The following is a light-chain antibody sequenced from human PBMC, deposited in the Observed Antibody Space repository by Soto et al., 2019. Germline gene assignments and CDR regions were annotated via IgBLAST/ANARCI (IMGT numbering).Light chain of an antibody. CDR2: AAS. V-gene: IGKV1-6*01. CDR3: IQDYSYPWT. Sequence: AIQMTQSPSSLSASLGDRVTITCRASQGIRNDLGWYQQKPGKAPRLLIYAASSLQSGVPSKFSGSGSGTDFTLTISSLQPEDFATYYCIQDYSYPWTFGQGTKVEI. CDR1: QGIRND. J-gene: IGKJ1*01.